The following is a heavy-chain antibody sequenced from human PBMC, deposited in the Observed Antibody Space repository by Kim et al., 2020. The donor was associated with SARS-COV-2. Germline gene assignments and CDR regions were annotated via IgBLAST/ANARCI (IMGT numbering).Heavy chain of an antibody. Sequence: SETLSLTCTVSGGSISSSHYYWGWIRQPPGKGLEWIGSMYHSGDTYYNPSLRSRVTISLDTSKNQFSLKLRSVTAADTAVYYCGRLAVAGLNVDYWGQGTLVTVSS. CDR2: MYHSGDT. J-gene: IGHJ4*02. D-gene: IGHD6-19*01. CDR3: GRLAVAGLNVDY. CDR1: GGSISSSHYY. V-gene: IGHV4-39*01.